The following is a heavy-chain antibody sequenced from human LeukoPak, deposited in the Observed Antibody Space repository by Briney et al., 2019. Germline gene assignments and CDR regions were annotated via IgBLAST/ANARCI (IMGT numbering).Heavy chain of an antibody. J-gene: IGHJ6*02. CDR1: GYSFTTHY. CDR3: ARGAPDYDVLTGYPRYHYYYGMDV. CDR2: IKSSGGST. V-gene: IGHV1-46*01. Sequence: ASVKVSCTASGYSFTTHYMHWVRQAPGQGLEWMGIIKSSGGSTSYAQKFQDRFTMTRDTSTSTVYMELSSLRSEDTAVYYCARGAPDYDVLTGYPRYHYYYGMDVWGQGTTVTVSS. D-gene: IGHD3-9*01.